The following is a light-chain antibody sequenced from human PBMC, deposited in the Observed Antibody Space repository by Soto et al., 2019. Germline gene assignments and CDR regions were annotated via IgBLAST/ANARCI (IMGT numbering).Light chain of an antibody. CDR3: QKRHMLPIT. V-gene: IGKV3D-15*01. J-gene: IGKJ5*01. CDR2: GAS. CDR1: QSVSSN. Sequence: DKVMTQSPATLSVSPGERATLSCRASQSVSSNLAWYQQKPGQAPRLLIYGASSRATGIPDRFSGTGSGTEFTLTISSLQSEDSAVYYCQKRHMLPITFGQWIRMEI.